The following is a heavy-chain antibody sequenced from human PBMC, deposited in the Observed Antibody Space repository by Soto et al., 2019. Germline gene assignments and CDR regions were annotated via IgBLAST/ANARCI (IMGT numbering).Heavy chain of an antibody. D-gene: IGHD3-22*01. J-gene: IGHJ6*02. CDR2: NSGSGGGT. Sequence: GGSLRLSCAASGFTYSTYSMSWVRQAPGKGLEWVSSNSGSGGGTYYADSVKGRFTISRDNSKNTLYLQMNSLRAEDTAVYYCARDDSSGPPDYYYYGMDVWGQGTTVTVSS. CDR3: ARDDSSGPPDYYYYGMDV. CDR1: GFTYSTYS. V-gene: IGHV3-23*01.